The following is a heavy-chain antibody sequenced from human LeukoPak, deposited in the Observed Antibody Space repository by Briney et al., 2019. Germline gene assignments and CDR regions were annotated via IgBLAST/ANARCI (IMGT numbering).Heavy chain of an antibody. Sequence: GGSLRLSCAASGFTFSSYSMNWVRQAPGKGLEWVSSISSSSSYIYYADSVKGRFTISRDNAKNSLYLQMNSLRAEDTAVYYCARGMRGDWFDPWGQGTLATVSS. J-gene: IGHJ5*02. V-gene: IGHV3-21*01. CDR3: ARGMRGDWFDP. D-gene: IGHD3-16*01. CDR2: ISSSSSYI. CDR1: GFTFSSYS.